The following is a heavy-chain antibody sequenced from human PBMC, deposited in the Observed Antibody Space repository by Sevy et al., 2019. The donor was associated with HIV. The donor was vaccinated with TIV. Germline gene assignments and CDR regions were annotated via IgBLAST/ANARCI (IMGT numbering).Heavy chain of an antibody. CDR3: ARAPPVRSGDDSLNWFDP. J-gene: IGHJ5*02. Sequence: SETLSLTCTVSGGPISSYYWSWLRQPPGKGLQYIGYIHYTGSSNYNPSFKSRVTISLATSKNQFSLKVTSVTAADTAVYYCARAPPVRSGDDSLNWFDPWGQGTLVTVSS. CDR1: GGPISSYY. D-gene: IGHD5-12*01. CDR2: IHYTGSS. V-gene: IGHV4-59*01.